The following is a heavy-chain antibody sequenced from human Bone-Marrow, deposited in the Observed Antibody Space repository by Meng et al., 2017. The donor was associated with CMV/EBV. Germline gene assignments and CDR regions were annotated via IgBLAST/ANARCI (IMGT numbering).Heavy chain of an antibody. CDR1: GFTFSSYS. CDR3: ARDPSTTASGPSGH. V-gene: IGHV3-21*01. Sequence: GESLKISCAASGFTFSSYSMNWVRQAPGKGLEWVSSISSSSSYICYADSVKGRFTISRDNAKNSLYLQMNSLRADDTAVYYCARDPSTTASGPSGHWGQGTLVNVDS. CDR2: ISSSSSYI. D-gene: IGHD6-13*01. J-gene: IGHJ4*02.